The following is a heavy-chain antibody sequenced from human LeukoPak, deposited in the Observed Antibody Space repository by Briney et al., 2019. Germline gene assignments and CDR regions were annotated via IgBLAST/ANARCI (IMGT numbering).Heavy chain of an antibody. CDR1: GGSIRSSYYY. CDR3: ARVSRYYGSGSYYPAYYFDY. J-gene: IGHJ4*02. V-gene: IGHV4-39*07. Sequence: SETLSLTCTVSGGSIRSSYYYWGWIRQPPGKGLEWIGEINHSGSTNYNPSLKSRVTISVDTSKNQFSLKLSSVTAADTAVYYCARVSRYYGSGSYYPAYYFDYWGQGTLVTVSS. D-gene: IGHD3-10*01. CDR2: INHSGST.